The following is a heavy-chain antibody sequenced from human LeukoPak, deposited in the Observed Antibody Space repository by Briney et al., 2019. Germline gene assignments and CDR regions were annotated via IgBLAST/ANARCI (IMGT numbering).Heavy chain of an antibody. V-gene: IGHV3-7*01. Sequence: PGGSLRLSCAASGFTFSNYWMSWVRQAPGKGLEWVSNIKQDGSKKYYVDSVKGRFTISRDNAKNSLYLQMNRLRAEDTAVYYCARRRDGYNREYYFDYWGQGTLVTVSS. CDR1: GFTFSNYW. CDR2: IKQDGSKK. J-gene: IGHJ4*02. CDR3: ARRRDGYNREYYFDY. D-gene: IGHD5-24*01.